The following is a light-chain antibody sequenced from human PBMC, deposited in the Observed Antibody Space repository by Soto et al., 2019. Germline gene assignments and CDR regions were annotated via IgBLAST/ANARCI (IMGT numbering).Light chain of an antibody. CDR2: GAS. CDR3: KQYGSSPLT. V-gene: IGKV3-20*01. Sequence: ESVLTQSPGTLSLSPGERATLSGRASQSVSSSYLAWYQQKPGQAPRLLSYGASSRATGIPDRFSGSGSGTDFTLTISRLEPEDFAVYYCKQYGSSPLTFGGGTKVEI. CDR1: QSVSSSY. J-gene: IGKJ4*01.